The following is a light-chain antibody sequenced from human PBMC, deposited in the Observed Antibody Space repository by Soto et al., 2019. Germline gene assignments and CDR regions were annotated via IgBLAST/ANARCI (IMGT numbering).Light chain of an antibody. CDR1: SSDVGGYNY. CDR3: SSYTRSSTYV. V-gene: IGLV2-14*01. J-gene: IGLJ1*01. CDR2: DVS. Sequence: QSALTQPASVSGSPGQSITISCTGTSSDVGGYNYVSWYQQHPGKAPKLMIYDVSNRPSGVSNRFSGSKSGNTASLTISGLQAEEEADYYCSSYTRSSTYVFGTGTKVTVL.